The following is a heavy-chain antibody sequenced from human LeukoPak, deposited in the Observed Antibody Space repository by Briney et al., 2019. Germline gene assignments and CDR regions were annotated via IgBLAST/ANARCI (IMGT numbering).Heavy chain of an antibody. V-gene: IGHV1-2*02. Sequence: ASVTVSCKASGYTFTGYYMHWVRQAPGQGLEWMGWINPNSGGTNYAQKFQGRVTMTRDTSISTAYMELSRLRSDDTAVYYCARDLVPPHYYDSSGYYYFDYWGQGTLVTVSS. CDR2: INPNSGGT. CDR3: ARDLVPPHYYDSSGYYYFDY. J-gene: IGHJ4*02. CDR1: GYTFTGYY. D-gene: IGHD3-22*01.